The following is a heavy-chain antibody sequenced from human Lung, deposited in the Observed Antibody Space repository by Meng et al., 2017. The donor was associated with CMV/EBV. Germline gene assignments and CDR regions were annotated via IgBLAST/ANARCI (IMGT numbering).Heavy chain of an antibody. D-gene: IGHD2-2*01. CDR2: ISSSGSTI. CDR3: ARLLSKGLIVVPAVSSDY. CDR1: GFTFSSYE. J-gene: IGHJ4*02. V-gene: IGHV3-48*03. Sequence: GGSXRLXCAASGFTFSSYEMNWVRQAPGKGLEWVSYISSSGSTIYYADSVKGRFTISRDNAKNSLYLQMNSLRAEDTAVYYCARLLSKGLIVVPAVSSDYXGQGXLVTVSS.